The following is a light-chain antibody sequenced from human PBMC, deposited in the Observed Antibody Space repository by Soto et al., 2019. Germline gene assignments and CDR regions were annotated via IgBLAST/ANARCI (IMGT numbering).Light chain of an antibody. CDR3: SSYTSSIIYV. V-gene: IGLV2-14*01. J-gene: IGLJ1*01. Sequence: QSVLTQPASVSGSPGQSIAISCTGTSSDVGGYNYVPWYQQHPGKAPKLMVYDVSNRPSGVSNRFSGSKSGNTASLTISGLQAEDEADYYCSSYTSSIIYVFGTGNQVTV. CDR2: DVS. CDR1: SSDVGGYNY.